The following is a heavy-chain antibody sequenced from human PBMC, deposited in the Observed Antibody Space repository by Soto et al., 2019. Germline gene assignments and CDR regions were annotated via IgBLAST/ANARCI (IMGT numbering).Heavy chain of an antibody. J-gene: IGHJ4*02. Sequence: NPSETLSLTCVVSGGPVSGDDLYWSWIRHLPGKGLEWIANVYHTGTTYYNPSLKSRVSMSVDTSQNQFSLKLSSVTAADTAVYYCARGGMVIIPTATAFDYWGQGTLVTVSS. CDR2: VYHTGTT. CDR1: GGPVSGDDLY. V-gene: IGHV4-31*02. D-gene: IGHD2-2*01. CDR3: ARGGMVIIPTATAFDY.